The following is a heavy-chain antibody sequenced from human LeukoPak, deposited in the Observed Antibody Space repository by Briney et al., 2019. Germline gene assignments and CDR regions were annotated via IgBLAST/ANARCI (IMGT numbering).Heavy chain of an antibody. CDR2: ISWNSGSI. Sequence: GGSLRLSCAASGFTFDDYAMHWVRQAPGKGLEWVSGISWNSGSIGYADSVKGRFTISRDNAKNSLYLQMNSLRAEDTALYYCAKGMYGSGSYSVSDYWGQGTLVTVPS. CDR3: AKGMYGSGSYSVSDY. D-gene: IGHD3-10*01. V-gene: IGHV3-9*01. J-gene: IGHJ4*02. CDR1: GFTFDDYA.